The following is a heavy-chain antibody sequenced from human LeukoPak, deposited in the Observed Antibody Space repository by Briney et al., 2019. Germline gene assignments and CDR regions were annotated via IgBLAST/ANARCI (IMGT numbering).Heavy chain of an antibody. CDR2: INHSGST. J-gene: IGHJ5*02. CDR1: GGSFSGYY. CDR3: ARSGYYGSGSYYPRNWFDP. D-gene: IGHD3-10*01. V-gene: IGHV4-34*01. Sequence: SETLSLTCAVYGGSFSGYYWSWIRQPPGKGLEWIGEINHSGSTNYNPSLKSRVTMSVDTSKNQFSLKLSSVTAADTAVYYCARSGYYGSGSYYPRNWFDPWGQGTLVTVSS.